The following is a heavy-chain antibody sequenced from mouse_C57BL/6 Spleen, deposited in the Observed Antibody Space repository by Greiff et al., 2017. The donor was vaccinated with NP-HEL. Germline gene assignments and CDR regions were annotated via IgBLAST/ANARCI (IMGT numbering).Heavy chain of an antibody. CDR2: ISDGGSYT. D-gene: IGHD1-1*01. Sequence: EVKLMESGGGLVKPGGSLKLSCAASGFTFSSYAMSWVRQTPEKRLEWVATISDGGSYTYYPDNVKGRFTISRDNAKNNLYLQMSHLKSEDTAMYYCARGGTVVARYFDVWGTGTTVTVSS. CDR3: ARGGTVVARYFDV. J-gene: IGHJ1*03. V-gene: IGHV5-4*03. CDR1: GFTFSSYA.